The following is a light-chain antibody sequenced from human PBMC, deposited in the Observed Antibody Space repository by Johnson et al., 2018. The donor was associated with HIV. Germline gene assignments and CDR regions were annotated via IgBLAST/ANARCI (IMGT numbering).Light chain of an antibody. J-gene: IGLJ1*01. V-gene: IGLV1-51*01. CDR1: SSNIGNNF. CDR2: DNN. CDR3: GTWDSSLRVGV. Sequence: QSILTQPPSVSAAPGQKVTISCSGSSSNIGNNFVSWYQQLPGRAPKLLIYDNNKRPSGIPDRFSGSKSGTSATLGITGLQTGDEADYYCGTWDSSLRVGVFGTAPKVTVL.